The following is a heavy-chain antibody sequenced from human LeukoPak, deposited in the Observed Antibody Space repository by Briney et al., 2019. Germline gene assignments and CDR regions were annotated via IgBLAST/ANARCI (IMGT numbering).Heavy chain of an antibody. V-gene: IGHV4-59*12. J-gene: IGHJ3*01. CDR3: ARGLYRNGWWEA. CDR1: GGSISSDY. Sequence: SETLSLTCTVSGGSISSDYWSWIRQPPGKGLEWIGYIYYRGNTNYNPFFKSRVTISVDTSKNQVSLKVKSVTAADTAVYYCARGLYRNGWWEAWGQGTLVTVSS. CDR2: IYYRGNT. D-gene: IGHD6-19*01.